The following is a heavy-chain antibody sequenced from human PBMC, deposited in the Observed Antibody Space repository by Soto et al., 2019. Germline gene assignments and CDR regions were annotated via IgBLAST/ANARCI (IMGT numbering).Heavy chain of an antibody. D-gene: IGHD3-3*01. CDR3: ARDRESDFWSLPLGGNTWFDP. Sequence: GASVKVSCKASGYSFSSYGITWVRQAPGQGLEWMGWISPSTHETNYAQKFQGRVTVTTDTSTSTAFIELRNLKSDDTAVYYCARDRESDFWSLPLGGNTWFDPWGKGTLVTVPS. CDR2: ISPSTHET. CDR1: GYSFSSYG. J-gene: IGHJ5*02. V-gene: IGHV1-18*01.